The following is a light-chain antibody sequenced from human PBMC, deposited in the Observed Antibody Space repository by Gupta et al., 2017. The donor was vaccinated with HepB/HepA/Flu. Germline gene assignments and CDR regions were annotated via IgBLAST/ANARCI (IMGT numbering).Light chain of an antibody. CDR3: QAWDRTTVV. V-gene: IGLV3-1*01. CDR2: QDN. CDR1: KLGEKD. J-gene: IGLJ2*01. Sequence: YELTQPPSVSVSPGQTGSITCSGDKLGEKDVCWYQQRPGQSSVLVIYQDNKRPSGIPERFAGPNSGTIATLTSSGTQAMEEADYYCQAWDRTTVVFGGGTKLTVL.